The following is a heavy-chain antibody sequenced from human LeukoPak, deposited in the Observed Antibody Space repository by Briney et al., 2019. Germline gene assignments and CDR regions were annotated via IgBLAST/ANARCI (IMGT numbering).Heavy chain of an antibody. CDR3: ARDLGIVGDAYYFDY. J-gene: IGHJ4*02. Sequence: ASVKVSCKASGYTFTSYGISWVRQAPGQGLEWMGWISAYNGNTNFAQRLQGRGTMTTDTSTTTAYMELRSLRSDDTAVYYCARDLGIVGDAYYFDYWGQGTLVTVSS. D-gene: IGHD1-26*01. CDR2: ISAYNGNT. CDR1: GYTFTSYG. V-gene: IGHV1-18*01.